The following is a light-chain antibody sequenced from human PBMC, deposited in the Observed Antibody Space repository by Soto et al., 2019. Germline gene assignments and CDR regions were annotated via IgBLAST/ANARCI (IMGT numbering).Light chain of an antibody. CDR1: QSVSSY. J-gene: IGKJ5*01. CDR2: RTS. V-gene: IGKV3-20*01. Sequence: EIVMAQSPATMSVSHGERDTLSCRASQSVSSYLAWYQQKPGQAPRLLIYRTSTRATGIPDRFSGSGSGTDFTLTISRLEPEDFAVYDCQQFGSSVTFGQGTRLEIK. CDR3: QQFGSSVT.